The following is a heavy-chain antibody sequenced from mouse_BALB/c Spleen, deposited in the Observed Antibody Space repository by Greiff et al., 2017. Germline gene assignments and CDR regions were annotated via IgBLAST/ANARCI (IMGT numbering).Heavy chain of an antibody. Sequence: DVMLVESGGGLVQPGGSRKLSCAASGFTFSSFGMPWVRQAPEKGLEWVAYISSGSSTIYYADTVKGRFTISRDNPKNTLFLQMTSLRSEDTAMYYCARWYGNGVYAMDYWGQGTSVTVSS. J-gene: IGHJ4*01. V-gene: IGHV5-17*02. CDR2: ISSGSSTI. D-gene: IGHD2-10*02. CDR3: ARWYGNGVYAMDY. CDR1: GFTFSSFG.